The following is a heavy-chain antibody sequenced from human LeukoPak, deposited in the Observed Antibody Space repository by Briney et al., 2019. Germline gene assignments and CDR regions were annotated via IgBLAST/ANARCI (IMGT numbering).Heavy chain of an antibody. CDR3: ARFRDSYSSSWYRYYYYYYGMDV. V-gene: IGHV1-18*01. J-gene: IGHJ6*02. Sequence: ASVKVSCKASGYTFTSYGISWVRQAPGQGLEWMGWISAYNGNTNYAQKLQGRVTMITDTSTSTAYMELRSLRSDDTAVYYCARFRDSYSSSWYRYYYYYYGMDVWGQGTTVTVSS. CDR1: GYTFTSYG. CDR2: ISAYNGNT. D-gene: IGHD6-13*01.